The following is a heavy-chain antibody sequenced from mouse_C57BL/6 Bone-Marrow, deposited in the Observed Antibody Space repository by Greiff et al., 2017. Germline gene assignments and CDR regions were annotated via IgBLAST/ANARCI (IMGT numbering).Heavy chain of an antibody. V-gene: IGHV5-6*01. CDR1: GFTFSSYG. CDR3: ARLGGYDGAWCAY. D-gene: IGHD2-2*01. Sequence: EVQVVESGGDLVKPGGSLKLSCAASGFTFSSYGMSWVRQTPDKRLEWVATISSGGSYTYYPDSVKGRFTSSRDHAKNTLYLQMSSPKSEDTAMYDCARLGGYDGAWCAYWGQGTLVTVSA. CDR2: ISSGGSYT. J-gene: IGHJ3*01.